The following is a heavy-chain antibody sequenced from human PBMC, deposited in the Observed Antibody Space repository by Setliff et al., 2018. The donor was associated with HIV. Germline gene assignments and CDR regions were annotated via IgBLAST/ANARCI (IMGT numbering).Heavy chain of an antibody. CDR3: ARGYYYDSSGYFH. CDR1: DGYISDGDYY. Sequence: PSETLSLTCTVSDGYISDGDYYWTWIRQPPGKGLEWIGSIYYSGSTYYNPSLKSRVTISVDTSKNQFSLKLSSVTAADTAVYYCARGYYYDSSGYFHWGQGTLVTVSS. V-gene: IGHV4-39*01. D-gene: IGHD3-22*01. J-gene: IGHJ4*02. CDR2: IYYSGST.